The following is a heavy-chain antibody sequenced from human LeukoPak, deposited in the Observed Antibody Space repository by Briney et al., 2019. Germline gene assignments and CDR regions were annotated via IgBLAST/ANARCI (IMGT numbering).Heavy chain of an antibody. CDR1: GFTFSSYA. V-gene: IGHV3-23*01. Sequence: GGSLRLSCAASGFTFSSYAMSWVRQAPGKGLEWVSAISGSGGSTYYADSVKGRFTISRDNSKNTLYLQMNSLRAEDTAVYYCANDNHNRNYALNFNYWGQGTLVTVSS. CDR3: ANDNHNRNYALNFNY. J-gene: IGHJ4*02. CDR2: ISGSGGST. D-gene: IGHD1-7*01.